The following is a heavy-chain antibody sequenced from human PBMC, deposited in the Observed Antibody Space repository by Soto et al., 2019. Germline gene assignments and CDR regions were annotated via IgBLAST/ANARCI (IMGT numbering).Heavy chain of an antibody. Sequence: EVQLLESGGGLEQSGGSLRLSCAASGITFDSRGMSWVRQAPGKGLEWVSAIDGGVGSTYYADSVKGRFTISRDNSKNTLYLQMNSLRAEDTAIYYCTTSNGYFVDWGQGTLVTVSS. V-gene: IGHV3-23*01. CDR3: TTSNGYFVD. CDR2: IDGGVGST. D-gene: IGHD3-22*01. CDR1: GITFDSRG. J-gene: IGHJ4*02.